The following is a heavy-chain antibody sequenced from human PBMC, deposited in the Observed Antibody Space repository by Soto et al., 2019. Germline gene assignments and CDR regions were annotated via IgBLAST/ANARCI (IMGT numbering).Heavy chain of an antibody. CDR2: TCYRSKWYN. J-gene: IGHJ6*02. V-gene: IGHV6-1*01. D-gene: IGHD1-26*01. CDR3: ARDLERPGEAYYYGMDV. CDR1: GDSVSSNSAA. Sequence: SQTLSLTCAISGDSVSSNSAAWNWIRQSPSRGLEWLGRTCYRSKWYNDYAVSVKSRITINPDTSKNQFSLQLNSVTPEDTAVYYCARDLERPGEAYYYGMDVWGQGTTVTVSS.